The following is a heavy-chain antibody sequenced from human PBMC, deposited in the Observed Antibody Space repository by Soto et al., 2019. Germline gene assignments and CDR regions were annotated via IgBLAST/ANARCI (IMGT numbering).Heavy chain of an antibody. V-gene: IGHV3-23*01. Sequence: EVQLLESGGGLVQPGGSLRLSCAASGFTFSSYAMSWVRQAPGKGLEWVSAISGSGGSTYYADSVKGRFTISRDNSKHTLYLPMNSLRAEDTAVYYCAKGASGYYYYGMDVWGQGTTVTVSS. J-gene: IGHJ6*02. D-gene: IGHD3-10*01. CDR2: ISGSGGST. CDR3: AKGASGYYYYGMDV. CDR1: GFTFSSYA.